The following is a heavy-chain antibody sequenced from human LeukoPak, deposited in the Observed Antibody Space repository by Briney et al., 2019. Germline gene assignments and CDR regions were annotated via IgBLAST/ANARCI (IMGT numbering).Heavy chain of an antibody. CDR1: GYSISSGYY. CDR3: AREAAGTSTGMDV. V-gene: IGHV4-38-2*02. Sequence: SETLSLTCTVSGYSISSGYYWGWIRQPPGKGLEWIGSIYHSGSTYYNPSLKSRVTISVDTSKNQFSLKLSSVTAADTAVYYCAREAAGTSTGMDVWGKGTTVTVSS. D-gene: IGHD6-19*01. CDR2: IYHSGST. J-gene: IGHJ6*04.